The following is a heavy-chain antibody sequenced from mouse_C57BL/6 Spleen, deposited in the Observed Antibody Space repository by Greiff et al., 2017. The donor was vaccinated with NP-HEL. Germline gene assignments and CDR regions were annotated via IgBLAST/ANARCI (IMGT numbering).Heavy chain of an antibody. Sequence: QVQLKQPGAELVMPGASVKLSCKASGYTFTSYWMHWVKQRPGQGLEWIGEIDPSDSYTNYNQKFKGKSTLTVDKSSSTAYMQLSSLTSEDSAVYYCARGFSYGSSLYYAMDYWGQGTSVTVSS. J-gene: IGHJ4*01. CDR3: ARGFSYGSSLYYAMDY. V-gene: IGHV1-69*01. CDR2: IDPSDSYT. D-gene: IGHD1-1*01. CDR1: GYTFTSYW.